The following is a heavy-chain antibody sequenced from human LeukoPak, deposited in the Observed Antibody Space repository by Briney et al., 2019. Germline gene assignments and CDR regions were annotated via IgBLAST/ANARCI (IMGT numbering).Heavy chain of an antibody. V-gene: IGHV3-23*01. D-gene: IGHD2-15*01. J-gene: IGHJ4*02. CDR2: ISGCGGST. CDR3: AKEAAIVVVVAAASAHFDY. Sequence: GGSLTLSCAVSGFTFSSYAMGWVRPAPGKGLEWVSAISGCGGSTYYADSVKGRLTISRDNSKNTMYLQMNSLRAEDTAVYYCAKEAAIVVVVAAASAHFDYWGQGTLVTVSS. CDR1: GFTFSSYA.